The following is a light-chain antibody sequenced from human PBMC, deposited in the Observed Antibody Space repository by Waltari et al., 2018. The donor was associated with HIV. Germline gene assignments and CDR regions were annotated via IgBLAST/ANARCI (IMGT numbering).Light chain of an antibody. CDR3: QVWDSSGDHPL. J-gene: IGLJ2*01. CDR1: SGHSNYA. Sequence: QLVLTQSPSASASLGASVKLTCTLSSGHSNYAIPWPQQQPEQGPRYLMKLNSDGSHYKGDGIPDRFSGSSSGAERYLTISSLQSEDEADYYCQVWDSSGDHPLFGGGTKLTVL. V-gene: IGLV4-69*01. CDR2: LNSDGSH.